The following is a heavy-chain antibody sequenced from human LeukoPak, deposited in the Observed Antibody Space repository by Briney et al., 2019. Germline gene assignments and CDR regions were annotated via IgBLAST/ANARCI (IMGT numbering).Heavy chain of an antibody. CDR1: GGSSSSRY. J-gene: IGHJ5*02. Sequence: SETLSLTCTVSGGSSSSRYWSWIRQPPGKGLEWIGYIYYSGSTIYNPSLKSRVTISVDTSKNQFSLKLNSVTAADTAVYYCARGHCSSTSCYRNWFDPWGQGTLVTVSS. D-gene: IGHD2-2*01. CDR2: IYYSGST. V-gene: IGHV4-59*11. CDR3: ARGHCSSTSCYRNWFDP.